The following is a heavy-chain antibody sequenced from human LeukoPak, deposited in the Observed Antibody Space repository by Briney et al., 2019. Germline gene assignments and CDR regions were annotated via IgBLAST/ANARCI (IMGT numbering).Heavy chain of an antibody. D-gene: IGHD6-6*01. CDR2: ISAYNGNT. CDR3: ARAGIAARPDVDY. Sequence: ASVKVSCKASGYTFTGYYMHWVRQAPGQGLEWMGWISAYNGNTNYAQKLQGRVTMTTDTSTSTAYMELRSLRSDDTAVYYCARAGIAARPDVDYWGQGTLVTVSS. CDR1: GYTFTGYY. V-gene: IGHV1-18*04. J-gene: IGHJ4*02.